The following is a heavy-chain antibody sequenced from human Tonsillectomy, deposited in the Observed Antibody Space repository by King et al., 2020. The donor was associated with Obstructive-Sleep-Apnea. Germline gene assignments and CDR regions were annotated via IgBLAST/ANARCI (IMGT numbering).Heavy chain of an antibody. V-gene: IGHV4-59*01. D-gene: IGHD3-22*01. J-gene: IGHJ5*02. CDR1: GDSINTYY. CDR2: IYVTAGT. CDR3: ARHQSAADYFDSSGYPRPIDR. Sequence: VQLQESGPGLVKPSETLSLTCTVSGDSINTYYWRWLRQSPEKGLEWVGYIYVTAGTIYNPSLKSRVTISADASRNQFSLTLTSVTAADTAVYYCARHQSAADYFDSSGYPRPIDRWGQGALGTVSS.